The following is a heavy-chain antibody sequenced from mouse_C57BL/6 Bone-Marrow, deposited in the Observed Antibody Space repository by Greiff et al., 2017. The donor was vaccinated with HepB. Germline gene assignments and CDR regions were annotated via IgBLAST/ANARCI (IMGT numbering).Heavy chain of an antibody. V-gene: IGHV2-9-1*01. Sequence: QVQLKESGPGLVAPSQSLSITCTVSGFSLTSYAISWVRQPPGKGLEWLGVIWTGGGTNYNSALKSRLSISKDNSKSQVFLKMNSLQTDDTARYYCASPRQLRLRSEYYAMDYWGQGTSVTVSS. D-gene: IGHD3-2*02. CDR3: ASPRQLRLRSEYYAMDY. CDR1: GFSLTSYA. J-gene: IGHJ4*01. CDR2: IWTGGGT.